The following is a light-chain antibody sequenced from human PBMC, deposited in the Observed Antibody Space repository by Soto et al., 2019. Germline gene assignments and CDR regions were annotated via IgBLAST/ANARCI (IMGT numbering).Light chain of an antibody. CDR3: QQYGSSPRT. V-gene: IGKV3-20*01. J-gene: IGKJ1*01. CDR2: GAS. CDR1: QSVSSSY. Sequence: NVLTQSPGTLSLSPGERATLACRASQSVSSSYLAWYQQKPGQAPRLLIYGASSRATGIPDRFRGSGSGTDFTLTISRLEPDDFAVYYCQQYGSSPRTFGQGTQVDIK.